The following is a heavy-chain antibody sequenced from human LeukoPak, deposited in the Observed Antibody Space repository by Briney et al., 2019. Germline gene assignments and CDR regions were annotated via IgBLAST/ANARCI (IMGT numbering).Heavy chain of an antibody. D-gene: IGHD5-18*01. V-gene: IGHV3-48*03. CDR2: ISSSGSTI. Sequence: PGGSLRLSCAASGFTSSSYEMNWVRQAPGNRLKSVSYISSSGSTIYYADSVKGRFTISRDNAKNSLYLQMNSLRAEDTAVYYCCGYSYGSFDYWGQGALVTVSS. J-gene: IGHJ4*02. CDR1: GFTSSSYE. CDR3: CGYSYGSFDY.